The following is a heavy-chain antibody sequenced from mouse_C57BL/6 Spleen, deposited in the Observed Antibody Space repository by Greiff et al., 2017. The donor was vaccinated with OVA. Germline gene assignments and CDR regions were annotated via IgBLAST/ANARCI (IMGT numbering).Heavy chain of an antibody. V-gene: IGHV1-7*01. D-gene: IGHD3-1*01. CDR1: GYTFTTYW. CDR2: INPSSDYT. CDR3: ATGGGYYFDF. J-gene: IGHJ2*01. Sequence: QVQLQQSGAELAKPGASVKLSCKASGYTFTTYWLHWVEQRPGQGLEWIGYINPSSDYTQYDQKFKDKATLTADKSSSTAYMQLSSLTYEDSAVYYCATGGGYYFDFWGQGTTRTVSS.